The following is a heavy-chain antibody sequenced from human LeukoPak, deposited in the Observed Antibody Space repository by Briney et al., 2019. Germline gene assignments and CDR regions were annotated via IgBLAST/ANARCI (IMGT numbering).Heavy chain of an antibody. CDR3: ARVRSTSGQLFGY. J-gene: IGHJ4*02. Sequence: GGSLRLSCAASGFTFSSYWMHWVRQAPGKGLVWVSRINSDGSSTSYADSVKGRFPISRDNAKNTLYLQMNSLRAEDTAVYYCARVRSTSGQLFGYWGQGTLVTVSS. CDR1: GFTFSSYW. CDR2: INSDGSST. D-gene: IGHD3-3*01. V-gene: IGHV3-74*01.